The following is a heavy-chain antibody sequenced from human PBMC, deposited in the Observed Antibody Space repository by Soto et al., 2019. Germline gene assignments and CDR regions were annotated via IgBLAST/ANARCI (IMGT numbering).Heavy chain of an antibody. CDR2: IWYDGSNK. CDR1: GFTFSSYG. J-gene: IGHJ6*02. V-gene: IGHV3-33*01. D-gene: IGHD2-8*01. CDR3: ARDCTNGVCGVPLSV. Sequence: GGSLRLSCAASGFTFSSYGMHWVRQAPGKGLEWVAVIWYDGSNKYYADSVKGRFTISRDTSASTAYMELSSLRSEDTAVYYCARDCTNGVCGVPLSVWGQGTTVTVS.